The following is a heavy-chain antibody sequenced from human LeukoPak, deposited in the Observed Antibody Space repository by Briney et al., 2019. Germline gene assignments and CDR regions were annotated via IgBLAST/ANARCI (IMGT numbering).Heavy chain of an antibody. D-gene: IGHD2-15*01. CDR2: SSYDGGTK. V-gene: IGHV3-30*18. J-gene: IGHJ4*02. Sequence: PGGSLRLSCAASGFTFSNYGMHWVRQAPGKGLEWVAVSSYDGGTKYYADSVKGRFTISRDNSKDTLYLQMIRLRAEDTAVYYCAKEACGGSCYSDYFDYWGQGTLVTVSS. CDR3: AKEACGGSCYSDYFDY. CDR1: GFTFSNYG.